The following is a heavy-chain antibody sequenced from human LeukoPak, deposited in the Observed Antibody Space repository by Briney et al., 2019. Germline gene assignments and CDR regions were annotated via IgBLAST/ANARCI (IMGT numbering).Heavy chain of an antibody. D-gene: IGHD5-18*01. J-gene: IGHJ6*03. CDR3: ASGYSYGFYYYYYYYMDV. CDR2: INTNTGNP. V-gene: IGHV7-4-1*02. CDR1: GYTFTSYA. Sequence: GASVKVSCKASGYTFTSYAMNWVRQAPGQGLEWMGWINTNTGNPTYAQGFTGRFVFSLDTSVSTAYLQISSLKAEDTAVYYCASGYSYGFYYYYYYYMDVWGKGTTVTVSS.